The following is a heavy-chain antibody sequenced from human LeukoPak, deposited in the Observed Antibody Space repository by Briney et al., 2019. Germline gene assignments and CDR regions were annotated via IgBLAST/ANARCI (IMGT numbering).Heavy chain of an antibody. J-gene: IGHJ4*02. D-gene: IGHD5-12*01. CDR3: TKDKVKGYSGYDSYFDY. CDR2: ISGSGGNT. CDR1: GFTFSSYA. V-gene: IGHV3-23*01. Sequence: GGSLRLSCSGSGFTFSSYARRWVRQAPGKGLEWVSAISGSGGNTYYADSGKGRFTISRDNSKNTLYLQMNSLRAEDTAVYYCTKDKVKGYSGYDSYFDYWGQGTLVTVSS.